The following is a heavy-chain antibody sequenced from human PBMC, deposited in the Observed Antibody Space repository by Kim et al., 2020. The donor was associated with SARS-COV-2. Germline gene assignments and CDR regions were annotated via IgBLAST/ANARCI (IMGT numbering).Heavy chain of an antibody. Sequence: GGSLRLSCTASGFTFISYAMNWVRQAPGKGLDWVSTITASGDSTYYADSVRGRFTISRDNSKNTLYLQMNSLRAEDTAVYYCALAPYYGSGTYKSWGQG. J-gene: IGHJ5*02. CDR2: ITASGDST. V-gene: IGHV3-23*01. D-gene: IGHD3-10*01. CDR1: GFTFISYA. CDR3: ALAPYYGSGTYKS.